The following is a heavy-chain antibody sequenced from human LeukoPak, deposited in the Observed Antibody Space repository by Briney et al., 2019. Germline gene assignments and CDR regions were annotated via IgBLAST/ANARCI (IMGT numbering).Heavy chain of an antibody. CDR3: ARDWNRYAY. Sequence: SETLSLTCTVSGASISSTSYYWGWIRQPPGKGLEWIGSTYYRGTTYYNPSLKSRVTISVDTSKNQFSLRLSSVTAADTAVYYCARDWNRYAYWGQGTLVTVSS. V-gene: IGHV4-39*07. CDR1: GASISSTSYY. J-gene: IGHJ4*02. D-gene: IGHD1-1*01. CDR2: TYYRGTT.